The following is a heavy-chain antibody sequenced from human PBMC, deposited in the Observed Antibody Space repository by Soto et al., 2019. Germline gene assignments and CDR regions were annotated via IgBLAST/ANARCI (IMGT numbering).Heavy chain of an antibody. J-gene: IGHJ5*02. CDR3: AGMPYTSGLRFDP. CDR2: IYQSGVT. V-gene: IGHV4-30-2*01. D-gene: IGHD6-19*01. CDR1: GDSYSISTYS. Sequence: TSETLSLTCNMSGDSYSISTYSWSWIRQPPGKALQWIGFIYQSGVTSYNPSLASRVSISLDRSNNQCSLKLKSVTAADTAVYFCAGMPYTSGLRFDPWGPGTLVTVSS.